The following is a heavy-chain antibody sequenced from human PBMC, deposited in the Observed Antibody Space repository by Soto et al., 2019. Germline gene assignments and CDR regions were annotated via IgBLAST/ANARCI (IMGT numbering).Heavy chain of an antibody. J-gene: IGHJ6*02. V-gene: IGHV1-69*06. CDR3: AVGLSGSYYQNGMDV. CDR1: GGPFTSFD. Sequence: VELVQSGSEVKKPGSSVKVSCKTSGGPFTSFDVNWVRQAPGQGLEWMGDIIPIFDTTNYVQKFQGRVTITADMATTTAYMELGSLRSDDTAVYFCAVGLSGSYYQNGMDVWGLGTTVIVS. CDR2: IIPIFDTT. D-gene: IGHD1-26*01.